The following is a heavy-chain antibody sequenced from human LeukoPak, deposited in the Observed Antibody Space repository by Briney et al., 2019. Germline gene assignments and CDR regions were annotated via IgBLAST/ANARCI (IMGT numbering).Heavy chain of an antibody. J-gene: IGHJ4*02. CDR3: TTAPNRRWXGDYNFDS. D-gene: IGHD3-10*01. CDR1: GLTFSNAW. Sequence: GGSLRLSCAASGLTFSNAWMSWVRQAPGKGLEWVGRIKSKTDGGTTDYAVPVRGRFTISKDDSKNTLYLQMNSLKIEDTAVYXCTTAPNRRWXGDYNFDSWGQGTLVTVSS. V-gene: IGHV3-15*01. CDR2: IKSKTDGGTT.